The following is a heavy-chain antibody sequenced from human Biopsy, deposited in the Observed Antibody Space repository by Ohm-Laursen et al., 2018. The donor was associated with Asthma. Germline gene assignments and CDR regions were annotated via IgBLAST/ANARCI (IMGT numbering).Heavy chain of an antibody. Sequence: SLRLSCAATGFTFDDYAMHWVRQAPGKGLEWVSGISWNSGSIGYADSVKGRFTISRDNSKNTLYLQMNSLRAEDTAVYYCAKDRDYNILTGPPGFDYWGQGTLVTVSS. CDR3: AKDRDYNILTGPPGFDY. J-gene: IGHJ4*02. CDR1: GFTFDDYA. V-gene: IGHV3-9*01. CDR2: ISWNSGSI. D-gene: IGHD3-9*01.